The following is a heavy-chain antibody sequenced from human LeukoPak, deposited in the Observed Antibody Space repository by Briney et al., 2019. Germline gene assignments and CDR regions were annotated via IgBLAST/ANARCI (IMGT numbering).Heavy chain of an antibody. CDR3: ARGGIQVSGIDEFDY. CDR1: GFTFIDYD. Sequence: PGGSLRLSCAASGFTFIDYDMHWVRHVIGKGLGWVSAIGIRGDTHYSGSVKGRFTISRENAESSLYLQMNSLRAEDTAVYYCARGGIQVSGIDEFDYWGQGTLVTVSS. V-gene: IGHV3-13*01. CDR2: IGIRGDT. D-gene: IGHD6-19*01. J-gene: IGHJ4*02.